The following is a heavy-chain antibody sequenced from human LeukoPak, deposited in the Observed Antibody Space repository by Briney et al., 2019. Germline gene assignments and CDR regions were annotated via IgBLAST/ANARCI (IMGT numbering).Heavy chain of an antibody. CDR1: GFTFSNYA. Sequence: GGSLRLSCEASGFTFSNYAMAWVRQAPGKGLDWVSVIGASGADTYYSDSVKGRFTVSRDNSTDTLFLHMSSLRAEDTAVYFCATRPRDSSGYYLGAFDGWGQGTTVTVSS. J-gene: IGHJ3*01. D-gene: IGHD3-22*01. CDR2: IGASGADT. CDR3: ATRPRDSSGYYLGAFDG. V-gene: IGHV3-23*01.